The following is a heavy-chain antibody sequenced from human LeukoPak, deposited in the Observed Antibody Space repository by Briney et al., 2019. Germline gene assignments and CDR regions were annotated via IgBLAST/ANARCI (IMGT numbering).Heavy chain of an antibody. J-gene: IGHJ4*02. D-gene: IGHD3-10*01. V-gene: IGHV3-7*01. Sequence: PGGSLRLSCVASGLTFSIYWMTWVRQAPGKGLEWVANIKTDGSHIYYVDSVKGRFSHSRDNAKNSLYLKMNSLRAEDTAVYYCARMGNNPYYYGSGSYYSDYWGQGTLVTVSS. CDR3: ARMGNNPYYYGSGSYYSDY. CDR2: IKTDGSHI. CDR1: GLTFSIYW.